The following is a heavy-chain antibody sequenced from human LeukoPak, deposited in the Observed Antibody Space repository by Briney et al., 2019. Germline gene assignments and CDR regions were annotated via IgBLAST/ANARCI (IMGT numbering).Heavy chain of an antibody. CDR3: ASHETKPTVTTPGAFDI. CDR1: GGSISTYY. CDR2: VYSSGST. D-gene: IGHD4-11*01. Sequence: SETLSLTCTVSGGSISTYYWSWVRQPPGKGLEWIGYVYSSGSTNYNPSLKSRVTISVDTSKDQFSLKLSSVTAADTAVYYCASHETKPTVTTPGAFDIWGQGTMVTVSS. V-gene: IGHV4-59*01. J-gene: IGHJ3*02.